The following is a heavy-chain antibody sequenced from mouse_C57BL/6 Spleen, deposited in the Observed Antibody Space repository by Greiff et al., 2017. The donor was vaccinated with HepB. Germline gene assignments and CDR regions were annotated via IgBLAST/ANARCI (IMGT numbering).Heavy chain of an antibody. D-gene: IGHD2-10*02. CDR2: ISDGGSYT. V-gene: IGHV5-4*01. CDR1: GFTFSSYA. Sequence: EVQGVESGGGLVKPGGSLKLSCAASGFTFSSYAMSWVRQTPEKRLEWVATISDGGSYTYYPDNVKGRFTISRDNAKNNLYLQMSHLKSEDTAMYYCARYGNSLGYWGQGTSVTVSS. CDR3: ARYGNSLGY. J-gene: IGHJ4*01.